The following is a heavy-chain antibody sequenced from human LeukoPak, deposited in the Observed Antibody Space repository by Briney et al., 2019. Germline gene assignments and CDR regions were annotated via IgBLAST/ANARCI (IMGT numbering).Heavy chain of an antibody. CDR3: ARSLLGQWLVRRSFDY. CDR1: GFTFRYHA. Sequence: GGSLRLSCSASGFTFRYHAMHWVRQPPGKGLEWASGIGGTYPTVVYADSVKGRFTISRDNGKNSLYLHMNSLRAEDTAVYYCARSLLGQWLVRRSFDYWGQGTLVTVSS. V-gene: IGHV3-9*01. D-gene: IGHD6-19*01. J-gene: IGHJ4*02. CDR2: IGGTYPTV.